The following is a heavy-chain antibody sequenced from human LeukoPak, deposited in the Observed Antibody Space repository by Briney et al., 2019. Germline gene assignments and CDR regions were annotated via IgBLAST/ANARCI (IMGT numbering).Heavy chain of an antibody. CDR2: INAGNGNT. Sequence: ASVKVSCKASGYTFAGYYMHWVRQAPGQRLEWMGWINAGNGNTKYSQKFQGRVTITRDTSASTAYMELSSLRSEDTAVYYCAYSGSYSDAFDIWGQGTMVTVSS. CDR1: GYTFAGYY. CDR3: AYSGSYSDAFDI. V-gene: IGHV1-3*01. J-gene: IGHJ3*02. D-gene: IGHD1-26*01.